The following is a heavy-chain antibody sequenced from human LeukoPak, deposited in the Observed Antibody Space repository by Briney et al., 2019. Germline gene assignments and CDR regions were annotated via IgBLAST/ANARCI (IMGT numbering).Heavy chain of an antibody. V-gene: IGHV3-15*01. J-gene: IGHJ3*02. CDR1: GFTFSNAW. CDR2: IKSKTDGGTT. Sequence: GGSLRLSCAASGFTFSNAWMSWVRQAPGKGLEWVGRIKSKTDGGTTDYAAPVKGRFTISRDNAKNSLYLQMNSLRAEDTAVYYCARESSDAFDIWGQGTMVTVSS. CDR3: ARESSDAFDI.